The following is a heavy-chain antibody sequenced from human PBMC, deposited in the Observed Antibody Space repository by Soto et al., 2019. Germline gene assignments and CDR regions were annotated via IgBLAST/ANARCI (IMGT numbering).Heavy chain of an antibody. CDR3: ARFSYGSPYYYYGMDV. J-gene: IGHJ6*02. D-gene: IGHD3-10*01. Sequence: GGSLRLSCAASGFTFSSYSMNWVRQAPGKGLEWVSSISSSSSYIYYADSVKGRFTISRDNAKNSLYLQMNSLRAEDTAVYYCARFSYGSPYYYYGMDVWGQGTTVTVSS. CDR2: ISSSSSYI. V-gene: IGHV3-21*01. CDR1: GFTFSSYS.